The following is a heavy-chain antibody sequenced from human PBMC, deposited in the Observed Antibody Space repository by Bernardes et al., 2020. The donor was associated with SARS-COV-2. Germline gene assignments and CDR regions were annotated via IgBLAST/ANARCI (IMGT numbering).Heavy chain of an antibody. V-gene: IGHV4-34*01. D-gene: IGHD5-18*01. CDR2: VNHGGST. CDR3: ASSGYAYGSLYVFGY. CDR1: GGSFINYY. Sequence: SENLSPTCAVYGGSFINYYWSWIRQPPGKGLEWIGEVNHGGSTNYNPSLKSRVTISVDTSKNQFSLKLSSVTAADTALYYCASSGYAYGSLYVFGYWGQGSLVTVSS. J-gene: IGHJ4*02.